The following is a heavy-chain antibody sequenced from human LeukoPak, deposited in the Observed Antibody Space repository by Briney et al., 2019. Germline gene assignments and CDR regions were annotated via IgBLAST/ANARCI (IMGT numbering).Heavy chain of an antibody. CDR3: ARGDRDGYNLYYFDY. Sequence: GASVKVSCKASGYTFTSYHMHWVRQAPGQGLEWMGGIIPIFGTANYAQKFQGRVTITADKSTSTAYMELSSLRSEDTAVYYCARGDRDGYNLYYFDYWGQGTLVTVSS. CDR2: IIPIFGTA. CDR1: GYTFTSYH. V-gene: IGHV1-69*06. D-gene: IGHD5-24*01. J-gene: IGHJ4*02.